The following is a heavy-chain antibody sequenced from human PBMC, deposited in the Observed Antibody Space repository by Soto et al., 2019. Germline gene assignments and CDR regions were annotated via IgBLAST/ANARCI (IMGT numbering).Heavy chain of an antibody. CDR2: ISGSGGST. D-gene: IGHD3-22*01. V-gene: IGHV3-23*01. CDR1: GFTFSSYA. J-gene: IGHJ4*02. Sequence: PGGSLRLSCAASGFTFSSYAMSWVRQAPGKGLEWVSAISGSGGSTYYADSVKGRFTISRDNSKNTLYLQMNSLRAEDTAVYYCAKYYYDSSGPTLFDYWGQGTLVTVSS. CDR3: AKYYYDSSGPTLFDY.